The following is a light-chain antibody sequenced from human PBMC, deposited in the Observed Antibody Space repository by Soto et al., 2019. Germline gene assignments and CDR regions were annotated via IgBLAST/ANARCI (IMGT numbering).Light chain of an antibody. Sequence: EIVMTQSPATLSVSPGERATLSCRASQSVSSNLAWYQQKPGQAPRLLIYGASTRANGIPARFSGSGSGTEFTLTISSLQSEDFEVYYCQQYNNWPSYTFGQGTKLEIK. CDR3: QQYNNWPSYT. CDR1: QSVSSN. V-gene: IGKV3-15*01. CDR2: GAS. J-gene: IGKJ2*01.